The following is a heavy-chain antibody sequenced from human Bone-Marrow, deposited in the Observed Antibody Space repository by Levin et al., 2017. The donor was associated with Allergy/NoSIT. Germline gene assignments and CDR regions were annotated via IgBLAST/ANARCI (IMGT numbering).Heavy chain of an antibody. J-gene: IGHJ4*02. Sequence: PGGSLRLSCAASGFTFSSYSMNWVRQAPGKGLEWVSSISSSSSYIYYADSVKGRFTISRDNAKNSLYLQMNSLRAEDTAVYYCARISTQWELPYFWGQGTLVTVSS. CDR2: ISSSSSYI. CDR1: GFTFSSYS. D-gene: IGHD1-26*01. CDR3: ARISTQWELPYF. V-gene: IGHV3-21*01.